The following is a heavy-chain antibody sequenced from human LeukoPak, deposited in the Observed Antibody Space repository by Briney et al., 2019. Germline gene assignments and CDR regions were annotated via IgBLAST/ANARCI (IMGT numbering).Heavy chain of an antibody. CDR2: ISSSSSYI. J-gene: IGHJ5*02. D-gene: IGHD3-3*01. CDR1: GFTFSSYS. Sequence: PGGSLRLSCAASGFTFSSYSMNWVRQAPGKGLEWVSSISSSSSYIYYADSVKGRFTISRDNAKNSLYLQMNSLRAEDTAVYYCARDQRSYYDFWSGCVAPRGQGTLVTVSS. V-gene: IGHV3-21*01. CDR3: ARDQRSYYDFWSGCVAP.